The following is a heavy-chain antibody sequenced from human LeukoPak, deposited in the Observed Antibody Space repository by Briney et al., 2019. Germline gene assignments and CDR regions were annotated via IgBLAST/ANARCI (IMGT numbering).Heavy chain of an antibody. D-gene: IGHD3-22*01. CDR1: GYSISSGYY. CDR2: IYHSGST. CDR3: AREPRFDSSGYYSDY. Sequence: PSETLSLTCTVSGYSISSGYYWGWIRQPPGKGLEWIGSIYHSGSTYYNLSLKSRVTISVDTSKNQFSLKLSSVTAADTAVYYRAREPRFDSSGYYSDYWGQGTLVTVSS. V-gene: IGHV4-38-2*02. J-gene: IGHJ4*02.